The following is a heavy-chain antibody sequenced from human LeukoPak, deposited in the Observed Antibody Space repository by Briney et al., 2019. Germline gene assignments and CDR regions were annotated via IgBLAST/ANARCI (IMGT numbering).Heavy chain of an antibody. V-gene: IGHV3-48*01. D-gene: IGHD2-15*01. CDR2: ISSSSSTI. CDR1: GFVFSSYS. CDR3: ARDPQVVVGATVGYYYGLDV. J-gene: IGHJ6*02. Sequence: GGSLRLSCAASGFVFSSYSMNWVRQAPGKGLEWVSYISSSSSTIYYADSVKGRFTISRDNSKNTLYLQMNSLRAEDTAVYYCARDPQVVVGATVGYYYGLDVWGQGTTVTVSS.